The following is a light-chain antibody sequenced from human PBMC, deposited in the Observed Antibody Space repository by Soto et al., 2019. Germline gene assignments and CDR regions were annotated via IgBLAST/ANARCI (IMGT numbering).Light chain of an antibody. Sequence: DIVMTQSPDSLAVSLGERATINCKSSQSILYSPNNKNYLAWYQQKTGQPPKLLFYWASTRESGVADRFSCTEVCSLFTLTFSSQQAEDLAFYYRPQHHYYPQNFGQGTKVEIK. CDR2: WAS. J-gene: IGKJ1*01. CDR3: PQHHYYPQN. CDR1: QSILYSPNNKNY. V-gene: IGKV4-1*01.